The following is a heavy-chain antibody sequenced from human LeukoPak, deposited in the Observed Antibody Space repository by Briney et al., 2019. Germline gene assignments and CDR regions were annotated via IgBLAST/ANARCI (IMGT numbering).Heavy chain of an antibody. J-gene: IGHJ3*01. Sequence: GRSLRLSCAASGFTFDDYVMHWVRQAPGKGLEWVSGISWNSANRDYADSVRGRFTISRDNAKNSLYLQMSSLTPEDTAFYYCAKARAVFTDAFDVWGQGTMVTVSS. CDR1: GFTFDDYV. CDR2: ISWNSANR. CDR3: AKARAVFTDAFDV. D-gene: IGHD3-16*01. V-gene: IGHV3-9*01.